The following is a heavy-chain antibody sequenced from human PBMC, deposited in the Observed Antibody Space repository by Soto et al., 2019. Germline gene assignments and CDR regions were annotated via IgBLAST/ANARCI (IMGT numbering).Heavy chain of an antibody. CDR3: ARGQKYYDYIWGSYRYWFDP. CDR1: GYTFTGYY. D-gene: IGHD3-16*02. CDR2: MNPNSGDT. V-gene: IGHV1-8*02. J-gene: IGHJ5*02. Sequence: ASVKVSCKASGYTFTGYYMHWVRQATGQGLEWMGWMNPNSGDTDYAQKFQGRVTMTRNTSISTAYMELSSLRSEDTAVYYCARGQKYYDYIWGSYRYWFDPWGQGTLVTVSS.